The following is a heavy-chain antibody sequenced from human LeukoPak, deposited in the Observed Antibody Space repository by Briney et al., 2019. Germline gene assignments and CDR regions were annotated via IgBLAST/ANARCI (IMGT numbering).Heavy chain of an antibody. Sequence: GESLKISCKGSGYSFTSYWIGWVRQMPGKGLEWMGIIYPGDSDTRYSPSFQGQVTISADKSISTAYLQWSSLKASDTAMYYCARQGSYCTNDVCYPTPYYYYMDVWGKGTTVTVSS. CDR1: GYSFTSYW. V-gene: IGHV5-51*01. J-gene: IGHJ6*03. CDR2: IYPGDSDT. CDR3: ARQGSYCTNDVCYPTPYYYYMDV. D-gene: IGHD2-8*01.